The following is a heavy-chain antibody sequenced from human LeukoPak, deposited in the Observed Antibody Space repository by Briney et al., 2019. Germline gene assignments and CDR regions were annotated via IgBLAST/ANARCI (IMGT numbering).Heavy chain of an antibody. J-gene: IGHJ4*02. V-gene: IGHV3-30*04. CDR1: GFTFSSYA. D-gene: IGHD3-16*02. CDR2: ISYDGSNK. Sequence: GRSLRLSCAASGFTFSSYAMHWVRQAPGKGLEWVAVISYDGSNKYYADSVKGRFTISRDNSKNTLYLQMNSLRAEDMAVYYCASLPRSPYYDYVWGSYRYTEGDYWGQGTLVTVSS. CDR3: ASLPRSPYYDYVWGSYRYTEGDY.